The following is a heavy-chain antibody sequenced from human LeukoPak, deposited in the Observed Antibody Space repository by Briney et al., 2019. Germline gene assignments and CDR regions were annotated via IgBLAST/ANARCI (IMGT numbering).Heavy chain of an antibody. CDR2: INPNSGGT. Sequence: ASVTVSFKSSGYTFIGYYIHWVRQPPGQGLEWMGCINPNSGGTDLAQRFQGRVTITRDTSISTVYMELSRLRSDDTAVYYCARDNSCISSSCGNSYMDVWGKGTTVTVSS. D-gene: IGHD2-2*01. CDR1: GYTFIGYY. J-gene: IGHJ6*03. V-gene: IGHV1-2*02. CDR3: ARDNSCISSSCGNSYMDV.